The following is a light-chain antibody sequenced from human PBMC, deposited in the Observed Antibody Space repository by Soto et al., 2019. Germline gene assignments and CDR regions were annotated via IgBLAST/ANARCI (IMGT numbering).Light chain of an antibody. CDR1: QSVSSN. CDR3: QQDNNWPWT. CDR2: GAS. Sequence: EMELAQATSARSVWPRERASLSGRASQSVSSNLAWYQQKPGQAPRLLIYGASTRATGVPARFSGSGSGTEFTLTISSLQSEDFAVYYCQQDNNWPWTFGQGTKVDIK. V-gene: IGKV3-15*01. J-gene: IGKJ1*01.